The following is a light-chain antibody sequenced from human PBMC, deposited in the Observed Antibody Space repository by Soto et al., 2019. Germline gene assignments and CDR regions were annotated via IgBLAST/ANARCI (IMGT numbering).Light chain of an antibody. V-gene: IGKV1-27*01. Sequence: DIQITQSPSSLSASVVDRVTITCRASQGITYYLAWYQQKPGKVPKLLIYAASTLQSGVPSRFSGGGSGADFTLTISSLQPEDVATYYCQNYNSAPLTFGGGTKVDIK. CDR3: QNYNSAPLT. CDR1: QGITYY. CDR2: AAS. J-gene: IGKJ4*01.